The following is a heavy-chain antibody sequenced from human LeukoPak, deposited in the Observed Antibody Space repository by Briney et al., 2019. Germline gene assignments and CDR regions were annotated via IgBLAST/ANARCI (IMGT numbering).Heavy chain of an antibody. V-gene: IGHV5-51*01. J-gene: IGHJ5*02. CDR1: GYSITSYW. Sequence: GESLKISCKGSGYSITSYWIGWVRQMPGKGLEWMGIIYPGDSETRYSPSFQGQVTISADKSISTAYLQWSSLKASDTAMYYCARQVEYTSSWYKYNWFDPWGQGTLVTVSS. CDR3: ARQVEYTSSWYKYNWFDP. CDR2: IYPGDSET. D-gene: IGHD6-13*01.